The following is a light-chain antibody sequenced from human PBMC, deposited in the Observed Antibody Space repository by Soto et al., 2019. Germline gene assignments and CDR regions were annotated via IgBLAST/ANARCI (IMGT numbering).Light chain of an antibody. CDR3: QQYNEWPRT. V-gene: IGKV3-15*01. J-gene: IGKJ1*01. CDR2: GAS. Sequence: EMVMTQSPATLSVSPGERATLSCRASQSVSRNLAWYQQKPGQAPRLLIYGASPRASTIPDRFSGSGSGTEFTLTISSLQSEDFAVYYCQQYNEWPRTFGQGTRVEFK. CDR1: QSVSRN.